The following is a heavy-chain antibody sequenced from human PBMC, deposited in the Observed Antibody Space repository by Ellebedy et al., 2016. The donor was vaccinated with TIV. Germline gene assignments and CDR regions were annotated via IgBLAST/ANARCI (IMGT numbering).Heavy chain of an antibody. CDR1: GDSTSGYY. CDR2: MYYSGST. J-gene: IGHJ5*02. Sequence: MPSETLSLTCTVSGDSTSGYYWSWIRQPAGKGLEWIGRMYYSGSTNHNPSLKSRVTMSVDTSKNQFSLKLRSVTAADTAVYYCARDPALPRGRFDTWGQGTLVTVSS. V-gene: IGHV4-4*07. CDR3: ARDPALPRGRFDT.